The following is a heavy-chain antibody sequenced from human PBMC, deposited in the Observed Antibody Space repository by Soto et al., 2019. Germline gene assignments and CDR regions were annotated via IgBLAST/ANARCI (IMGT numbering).Heavy chain of an antibody. Sequence: QVQLVESGGGVVQPGRSLRLSCAASGFTFSSYGMHWVRQAPGKGLEWVAVIWYDGSNKYYADSVKGRFTISRDNSKNTLYLQMNRLRAEHTAVSYCARDEYCSGGSCYSDPVFDYWRQGTLVTVSS. V-gene: IGHV3-33*01. D-gene: IGHD2-15*01. J-gene: IGHJ4*02. CDR3: ARDEYCSGGSCYSDPVFDY. CDR1: GFTFSSYG. CDR2: IWYDGSNK.